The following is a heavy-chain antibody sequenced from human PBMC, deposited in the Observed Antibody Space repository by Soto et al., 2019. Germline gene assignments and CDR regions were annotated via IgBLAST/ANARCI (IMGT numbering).Heavy chain of an antibody. CDR2: IVVGSGNT. J-gene: IGHJ3*02. CDR3: AAIPNSGSYHGDPDAFDI. D-gene: IGHD1-26*01. V-gene: IGHV1-58*01. Sequence: QMQLVQSGPEVKKPGTSGKVSCKASGFTFTSSAVQWVRQARGQRLEWIGWIVVGSGNTNYAQKFQERVTITRDMSTGTAYMELSSLGPEDTAVYYCAAIPNSGSYHGDPDAFDIWGQGTMVTVSS. CDR1: GFTFTSSA.